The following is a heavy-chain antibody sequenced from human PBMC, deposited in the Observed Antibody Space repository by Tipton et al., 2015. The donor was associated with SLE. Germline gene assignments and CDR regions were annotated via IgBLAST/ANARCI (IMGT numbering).Heavy chain of an antibody. Sequence: TLSLTCTVPGDSIGSGFFYWSWIRQPAGKGLEWIGRIYAGAGAYTNYNPSLDSRVTISADTSKNQFSLKLNSLTAADTAVYYCARSRIGLGYNYDMDVWGKGTTVTVSS. V-gene: IGHV4-61*02. D-gene: IGHD1-1*01. CDR3: ARSRIGLGYNYDMDV. CDR2: IYAGAGAYT. CDR1: GDSIGSGFFY. J-gene: IGHJ6*03.